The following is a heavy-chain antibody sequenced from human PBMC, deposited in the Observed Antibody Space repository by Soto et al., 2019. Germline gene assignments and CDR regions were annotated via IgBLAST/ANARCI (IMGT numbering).Heavy chain of an antibody. Sequence: GESLKISCAASGFTFSSYWMSWVRQAPGKGLEWVANIKQDGSEKYYVDSVKGRFTISRDNAKNSLYLQMNSLRAEDTAVYYCARDGYYDFWSGYRPFDYWGQGTLVTVSS. CDR1: GFTFSSYW. D-gene: IGHD3-3*01. CDR2: IKQDGSEK. V-gene: IGHV3-7*03. CDR3: ARDGYYDFWSGYRPFDY. J-gene: IGHJ4*02.